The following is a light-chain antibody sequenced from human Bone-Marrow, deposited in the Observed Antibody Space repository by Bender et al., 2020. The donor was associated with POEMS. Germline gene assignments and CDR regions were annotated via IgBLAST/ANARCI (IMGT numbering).Light chain of an antibody. V-gene: IGLV2-14*03. CDR1: TSDVGTYNF. CDR3: CSYTTGGNYV. Sequence: QSVLTQPASVSGIPGQSITISCTGTTSDVGTYNFVSWYQQHPGEAPKLMIFDVTYRPSEVSPRFSGSKSGNTASLTISGLQADDEADYYCCSYTTGGNYVFGTGTKVAVL. J-gene: IGLJ1*01. CDR2: DVT.